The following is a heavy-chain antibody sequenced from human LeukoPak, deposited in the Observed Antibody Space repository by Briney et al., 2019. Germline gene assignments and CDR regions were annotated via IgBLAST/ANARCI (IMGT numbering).Heavy chain of an antibody. CDR2: ISAYNGNT. D-gene: IGHD3-3*01. Sequence: ASVKVSCTASGYTFTSYGISWVRQAPGQGLEWMGWISAYNGNTNYAQKLQGRVTMTTDTSTSTAYMELRSLRSDDTAVYYCARDPYYDFWSGYYHYFDYWGQGTLVTVSS. CDR1: GYTFTSYG. V-gene: IGHV1-18*01. J-gene: IGHJ4*02. CDR3: ARDPYYDFWSGYYHYFDY.